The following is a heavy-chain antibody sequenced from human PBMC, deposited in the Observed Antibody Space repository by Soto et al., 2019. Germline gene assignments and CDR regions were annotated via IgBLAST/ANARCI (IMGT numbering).Heavy chain of an antibody. Sequence: EVQLVESGGGLVQPGGSLRLSCAASGFTFSNYWMSWVRQAPGKGLEWVANIKEDGSEKYYVDSVKGRFTISRDNAKNSLYLQMNSLRAEDTAVYYCARPTGSGWFEGGNWGQGTLVTVSS. J-gene: IGHJ4*02. V-gene: IGHV3-7*01. D-gene: IGHD6-19*01. CDR3: ARPTGSGWFEGGN. CDR2: IKEDGSEK. CDR1: GFTFSNYW.